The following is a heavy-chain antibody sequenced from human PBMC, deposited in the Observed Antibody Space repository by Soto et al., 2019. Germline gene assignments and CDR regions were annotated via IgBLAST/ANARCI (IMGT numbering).Heavy chain of an antibody. V-gene: IGHV1-3*01. CDR3: VRRHVSATGIDWFDP. CDR1: GYTFTSYG. J-gene: IGHJ5*01. Sequence: SVKVSFKASGYTFTSYGIHWVRQAPGQRLEWMGWINAANGDTKYSPKFQGRVTITRDTSASTAYMELSSLRSEDTAVYYCVRRHVSATGIDWFDPWGQGTMVTVSS. CDR2: INAANGDT. D-gene: IGHD6-13*01.